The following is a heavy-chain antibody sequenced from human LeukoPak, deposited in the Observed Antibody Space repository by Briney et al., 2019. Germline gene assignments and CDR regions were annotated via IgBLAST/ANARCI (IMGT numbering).Heavy chain of an antibody. Sequence: GGSLRLSCAASGFTFDDYAMHWVRQAPGKGLEWVSGISWNSGSIGYADSVKGRFTISRDNAKNSLYLQMNSLRAEDTALYYCAKDNVGDYLPFSWYFDYWGQGTLVTVSS. CDR1: GFTFDDYA. J-gene: IGHJ4*02. V-gene: IGHV3-9*01. CDR3: AKDNVGDYLPFSWYFDY. CDR2: ISWNSGSI. D-gene: IGHD4-17*01.